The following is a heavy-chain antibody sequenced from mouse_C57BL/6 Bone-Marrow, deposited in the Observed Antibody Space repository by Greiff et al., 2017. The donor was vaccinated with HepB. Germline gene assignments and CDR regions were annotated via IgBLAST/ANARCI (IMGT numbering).Heavy chain of an antibody. J-gene: IGHJ4*01. V-gene: IGHV1-81*01. D-gene: IGHD1-1*01. CDR1: GYTFTSYG. CDR3: ARHPVTTVYAMDY. Sequence: LQESGAELARPGASVKLSCKASGYTFTSYGISWVKQRTGQGLEWIGEIYPRSGNTYYNEKFKGKATLTADKSSSTAYMELRSLTSEDSAVYFCARHPVTTVYAMDYWGQGTSVTVSS. CDR2: IYPRSGNT.